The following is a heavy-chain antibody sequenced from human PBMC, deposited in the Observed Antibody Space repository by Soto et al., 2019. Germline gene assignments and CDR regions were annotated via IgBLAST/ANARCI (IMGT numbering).Heavy chain of an antibody. CDR2: ISGSGGST. CDR3: AKDHGSFLSGYYMEVYYSDF. V-gene: IGHV3-23*01. D-gene: IGHD3-3*01. CDR1: GFTFSSYA. Sequence: GGSLRLSCAASGFTFSSYAMSWVRQAPGKGLEWVSAISGSGGSTYYADSVKGRFTISRDNSKNTLYLQMNSLRAEDTAVYYCAKDHGSFLSGYYMEVYYSDFWCQGTLVTVFS. J-gene: IGHJ4*02.